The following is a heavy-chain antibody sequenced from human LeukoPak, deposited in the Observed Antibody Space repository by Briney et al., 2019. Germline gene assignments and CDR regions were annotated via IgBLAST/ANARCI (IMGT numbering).Heavy chain of an antibody. CDR1: GFTVISNH. CDR2: IYNDGNT. V-gene: IGHV3-53*01. D-gene: IGHD2-21*02. Sequence: AGGSLRLSCAVSGFTVISNHMAWVRQAPGKGLEWVSVIYNDGNTYCTDSVKGRFTISRDNSRNTLFLQMNSLTAEDTAIYYCARDREVVTAKAQMDVWGQGTTVTVSS. J-gene: IGHJ6*02. CDR3: ARDREVVTAKAQMDV.